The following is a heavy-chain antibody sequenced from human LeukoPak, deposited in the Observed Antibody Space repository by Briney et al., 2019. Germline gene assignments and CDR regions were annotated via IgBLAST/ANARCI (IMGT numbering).Heavy chain of an antibody. CDR2: INPNSGDT. V-gene: IGHV1-2*02. CDR3: AGDAAYNRFDY. Sequence: EASVKVSCKASGYTFTGYYMHWVRQAPGQGLEWMGWINPNSGDTHYAQKFQGRVTMTRDTSINTAYMELSRLRSDDTAVYYCAGDAAYNRFDYWGQGTLVTVSP. D-gene: IGHD5-24*01. J-gene: IGHJ4*02. CDR1: GYTFTGYY.